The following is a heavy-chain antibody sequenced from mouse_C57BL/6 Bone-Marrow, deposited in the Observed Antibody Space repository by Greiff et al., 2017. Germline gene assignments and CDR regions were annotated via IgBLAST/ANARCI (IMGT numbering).Heavy chain of an antibody. CDR3: TPIYFAMDY. J-gene: IGHJ4*01. CDR2: IDPENGAT. V-gene: IGHV14-4*01. CDR1: GFNIKDDY. Sequence: EVQVVESGAELVRPGASVKLSCTASGFNIKDDYMHWVKQRPEQGLEGIGWIDPENGATAYASKFRGKATITADPSSNTAYLQLSSLTSEDTAVYYCTPIYFAMDYWGQGTSVTVSS. D-gene: IGHD6-5*01.